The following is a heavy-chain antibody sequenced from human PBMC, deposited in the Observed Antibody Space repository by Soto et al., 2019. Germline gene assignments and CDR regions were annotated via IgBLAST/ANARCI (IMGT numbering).Heavy chain of an antibody. CDR3: AKDDIATTIRGDAFDF. Sequence: GPLRLSCVASGFTFNPHGMHWVRQAPGKGLEWVAVISYDGSNTFYADSVKGRFTISRDNSKNTLSLQMNSLRAEDTALYYCAKDDIATTIRGDAFDFWGQGTMVTVSS. CDR2: ISYDGSNT. J-gene: IGHJ3*01. CDR1: GFTFNPHG. D-gene: IGHD5-12*01. V-gene: IGHV3-30*18.